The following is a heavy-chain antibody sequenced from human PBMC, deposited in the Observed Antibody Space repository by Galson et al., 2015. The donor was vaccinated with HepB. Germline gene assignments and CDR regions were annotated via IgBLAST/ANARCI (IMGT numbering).Heavy chain of an antibody. CDR3: ARAPYCSSTSCYAESWFDP. D-gene: IGHD2-2*01. V-gene: IGHV4-39*01. Sequence: ETLSLTCTVSGGSISSSSYYWGWIRQPPGKGLEWIGSIYYSGSTYYNPSLKSRVTISVDTSKNQFSLKLSSVTAADTAVYYCARAPYCSSTSCYAESWFDPWGQGTLVTVSS. CDR2: IYYSGST. CDR1: GGSISSSSYY. J-gene: IGHJ5*02.